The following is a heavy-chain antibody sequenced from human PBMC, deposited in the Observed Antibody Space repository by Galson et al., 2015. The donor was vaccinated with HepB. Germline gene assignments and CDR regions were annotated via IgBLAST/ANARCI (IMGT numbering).Heavy chain of an antibody. CDR3: ARVSGAAAGMDWFDP. CDR1: GFTFSSYS. V-gene: IGHV3-48*02. J-gene: IGHJ5*02. D-gene: IGHD6-13*01. CDR2: ISSSSSTI. Sequence: SLRLSCAASGFTFSSYSMNWVRQAPGKGLEWVSYISSSSSTIYYADSVKGRFTISRDNAKNSLYLQMNSLRDEDPAVYCCARVSGAAAGMDWFDPWGQGTLVTVSS.